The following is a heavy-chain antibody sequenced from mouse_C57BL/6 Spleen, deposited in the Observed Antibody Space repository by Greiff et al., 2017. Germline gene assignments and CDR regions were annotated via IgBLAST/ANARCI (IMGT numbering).Heavy chain of an antibody. CDR1: GYTFTSYW. CDR3: ARWRDYYGSSSYWYFDV. V-gene: IGHV1-50*01. J-gene: IGHJ1*03. Sequence: VQLQQPGAELVKPGASVKLSCKASGYTFTSYWMQWVKQRPGQGLEWIGEIDPSDSYTNYNQKFKGKATLTVDTSSSTAYMQLSSLTSEDSAVYYCARWRDYYGSSSYWYFDVWGTGTTVTVSS. D-gene: IGHD1-1*01. CDR2: IDPSDSYT.